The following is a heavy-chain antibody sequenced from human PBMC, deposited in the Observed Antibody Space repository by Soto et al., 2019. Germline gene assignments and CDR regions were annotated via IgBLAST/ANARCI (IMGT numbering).Heavy chain of an antibody. CDR1: GFPFSSYA. J-gene: IGHJ4*02. Sequence: AGGSLNLSCAASGFPFSSYATSWVRQAPGKGLEWVSAISGSGGSTYYADSVKGRFTISRDNSKNTLYLQMNSLRAEDTAVYYCAKGGEIVDYWGQGTLVTVSS. CDR2: ISGSGGST. D-gene: IGHD4-17*01. V-gene: IGHV3-23*01. CDR3: AKGGEIVDY.